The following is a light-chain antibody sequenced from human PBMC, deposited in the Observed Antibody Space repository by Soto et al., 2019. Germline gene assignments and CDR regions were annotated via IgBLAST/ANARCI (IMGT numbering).Light chain of an antibody. Sequence: QSALTQPPSASGSPGQSVTISCTGTSSDIGDYNYVSWYQQHPGKAPKLMIYEVNKRPSGVPDRFSGSKSGNTASLTVSGLQAEDEANYYCSSYAGRNNFVVFGGGTKLTVL. CDR2: EVN. J-gene: IGLJ2*01. V-gene: IGLV2-8*01. CDR1: SSDIGDYNY. CDR3: SSYAGRNNFVV.